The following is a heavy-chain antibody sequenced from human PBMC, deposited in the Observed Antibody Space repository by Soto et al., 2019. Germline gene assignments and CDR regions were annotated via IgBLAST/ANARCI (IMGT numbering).Heavy chain of an antibody. J-gene: IGHJ6*02. V-gene: IGHV2-70*01. CDR3: ARLTTVTASYGMDV. CDR1: GFSLSTSGVC. D-gene: IGHD4-17*01. CDR2: IDWDDDK. Sequence: VSGPTLVNPTQTLTLTCTFSGFSLSTSGVCVSWIRQPPGKALEWLALIDWDDDKYYSTSLKTRLTISKDTSKNQVVLTMTNMDPVDTATYYCARLTTVTASYGMDVWGQGTTVTVSS.